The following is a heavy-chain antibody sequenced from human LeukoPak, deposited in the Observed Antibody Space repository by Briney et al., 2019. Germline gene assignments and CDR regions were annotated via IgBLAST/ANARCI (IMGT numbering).Heavy chain of an antibody. CDR3: AGLDYDFWSGYHSEDWFDP. CDR1: GYTFTGYY. J-gene: IGHJ5*02. Sequence: ASVKVSCKASGYTFTGYYMHWVRQAPGQGLEWMGWINPNSGGTNYAQKFQGRVTMTRDTSISTAYMELTRLRSGDTAVYYCAGLDYDFWSGYHSEDWFDPWGQGTLVIVSS. V-gene: IGHV1-2*02. CDR2: INPNSGGT. D-gene: IGHD3-3*01.